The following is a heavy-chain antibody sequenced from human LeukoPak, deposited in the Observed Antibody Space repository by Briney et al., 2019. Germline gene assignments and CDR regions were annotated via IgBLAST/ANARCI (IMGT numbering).Heavy chain of an antibody. Sequence: GGSLRLSCAASGFTFSSYSMNWVRRAPGKGLEWVSSISSSSSYIYYADSVKGRFTISRDNAKNSLYLQMNSLRAEDTAVYYCARHGGTGDTLWPPHWYFDLWGRGTLVTVSS. CDR3: ARHGGTGDTLWPPHWYFDL. CDR2: ISSSSSYI. V-gene: IGHV3-21*01. D-gene: IGHD5-18*01. CDR1: GFTFSSYS. J-gene: IGHJ2*01.